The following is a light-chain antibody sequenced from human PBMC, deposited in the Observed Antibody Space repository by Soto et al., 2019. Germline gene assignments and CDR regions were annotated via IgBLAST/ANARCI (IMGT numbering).Light chain of an antibody. CDR2: DTS. CDR3: QQYSNWPPFT. CDR1: QSVFNN. Sequence: NVLTPSPGTLSLSPGERATLSCRASQSVFNNHIGWYQQKPGQAPRLLIYDTSTRATGIPARFSGSGSGTEFTLTISSLQSADSAVYYCQQYSNWPPFTFGQGTRLEI. V-gene: IGKV3-15*01. J-gene: IGKJ5*01.